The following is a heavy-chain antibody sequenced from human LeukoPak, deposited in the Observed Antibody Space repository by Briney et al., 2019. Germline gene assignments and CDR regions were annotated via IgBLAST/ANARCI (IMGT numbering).Heavy chain of an antibody. CDR1: GYTFTSYG. Sequence: PGASVKVSCKASGYTFTSYGISWVRQAPGQRLEWMGWISAYNGNTNYAPKLQGRVTMTTDTSTSTAYMELRSLRSDDTAVYYCARETRYSSGWYIDYWGQGTLVTVSS. J-gene: IGHJ4*02. CDR2: ISAYNGNT. CDR3: ARETRYSSGWYIDY. D-gene: IGHD6-19*01. V-gene: IGHV1-18*01.